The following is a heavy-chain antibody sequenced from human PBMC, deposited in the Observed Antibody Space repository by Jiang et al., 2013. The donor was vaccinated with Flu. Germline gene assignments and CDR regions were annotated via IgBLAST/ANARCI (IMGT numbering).Heavy chain of an antibody. CDR3: AHRRGVGRYSSSWLGRGLTSAPLSNWFDP. V-gene: IGHV2-5*02. CDR1: GFSLSTSGVG. J-gene: IGHJ5*02. CDR2: IYWDDDK. D-gene: IGHD6-13*01. Sequence: TQTLTLTCTFSGFSLSTSGVGVGWIRQPPGKALEWLALIYWDDDKRYSPSLKSRLTITKDTSKNQVVLTMTNMDPVDTATYYCAHRRGVGRYSSSWLGRGLTSAPLSNWFDPWGQGTLVTVSS.